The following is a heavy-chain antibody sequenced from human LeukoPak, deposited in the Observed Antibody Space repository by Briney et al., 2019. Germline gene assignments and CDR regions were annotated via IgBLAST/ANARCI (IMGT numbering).Heavy chain of an antibody. CDR3: ARDLVASPNYYYYMDV. J-gene: IGHJ6*03. CDR1: GGSISSSTYY. Sequence: SETLSLTCAVSGGSISSSTYYWGWIRQPPGKGLEWIGSIYKSGRIYSNPSLKSRVTISVDTSMNQFSLKVSSVTAADTAVYYCARDLVASPNYYYYMDVWGKATTVTVSS. D-gene: IGHD2-15*01. V-gene: IGHV4-39*07. CDR2: IYKSGRI.